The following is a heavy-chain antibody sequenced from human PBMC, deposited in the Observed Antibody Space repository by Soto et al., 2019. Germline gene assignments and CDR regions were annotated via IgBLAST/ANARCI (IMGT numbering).Heavy chain of an antibody. CDR3: AHCVHYDFWSGYYP. CDR2: IYWNDDK. J-gene: IGHJ5*02. V-gene: IGHV2-5*01. CDR1: GFSLSTSGVG. Sequence: QITLKESGPTLVKPTQPLTLTCTFSGFSLSTSGVGVGWIRQPPGKALEWLALIYWNDDKRYSPSLKSRLTITTDTSKNQVVLTMTNMDPVDTATYYCAHCVHYDFWSGYYPWGQGTLVTVSS. D-gene: IGHD3-3*01.